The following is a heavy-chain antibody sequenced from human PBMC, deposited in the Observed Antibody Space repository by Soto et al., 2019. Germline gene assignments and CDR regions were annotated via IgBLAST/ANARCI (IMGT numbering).Heavy chain of an antibody. CDR3: ATNYGSGSTHFDS. D-gene: IGHD3-10*01. V-gene: IGHV1-69*02. J-gene: IGHJ4*02. CDR1: RGTFTYNT. Sequence: QVQLVQSGAEVKKPGSSVKVSCTASRGTFTYNTISWVRQAPGQGLEWLGRVIPMVEMSSYAQKFQGRVTITADKSTSTVYVVLNNLRSEDTAVYYCATNYGSGSTHFDSWGQGTLVTVSS. CDR2: VIPMVEMS.